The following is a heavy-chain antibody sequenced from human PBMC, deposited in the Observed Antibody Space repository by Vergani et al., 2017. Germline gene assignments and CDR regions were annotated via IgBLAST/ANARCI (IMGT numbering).Heavy chain of an antibody. D-gene: IGHD4-17*01. CDR2: IYHSGNT. CDR1: GSSISLSNSY. CDR3: AREGHDYGDYGWNYYFDY. J-gene: IGHJ4*02. V-gene: IGHV4-39*02. Sequence: QLQLQESGPGLVKPSGTLSLTCTVSGSSISLSNSYWGWIRQPPGRGLEWLGSIYHSGNTYYKLSLQSRVTISLDTSKNQFSLKLSSVTASDTAVYYCAREGHDYGDYGWNYYFDYWGQGTLVTVSS.